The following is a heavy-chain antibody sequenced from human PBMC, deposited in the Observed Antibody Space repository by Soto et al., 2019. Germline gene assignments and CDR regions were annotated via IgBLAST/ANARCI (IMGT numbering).Heavy chain of an antibody. CDR1: GYTFSGYD. V-gene: IGHV1-8*01. J-gene: IGHJ6*02. D-gene: IGHD3-10*02. Sequence: QVQLVQSGAEVKKPGASVRVSCKASGYTFSGYDINWVRQATGQGLEWMGWVSPDSGSTGYAGIFKGKVTIDSDRSTFTAYMDLPRLTLEVSAVYYCARATEFRYVEWSVYRGGNYAMDVWGQGTTVTVSS. CDR2: VSPDSGST. CDR3: ARATEFRYVEWSVYRGGNYAMDV.